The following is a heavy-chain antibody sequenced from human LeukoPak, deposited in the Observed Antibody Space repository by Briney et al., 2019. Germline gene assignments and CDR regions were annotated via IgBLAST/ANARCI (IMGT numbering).Heavy chain of an antibody. CDR3: AKVEYQPLLYFSY. J-gene: IGHJ4*02. D-gene: IGHD2-2*01. V-gene: IGHV3-23*01. CDR2: ISGSGFNT. CDR1: GFTFSNYG. Sequence: GGSLRLSCAASGFTFSNYGMSWVRQAPGKGLEWVSTISGSGFNTYYADSVKGRFTISRDSSKNTLYLQMNSLRAEDTAVYYCAKVEYQPLLYFSYWGQGTLVTVSS.